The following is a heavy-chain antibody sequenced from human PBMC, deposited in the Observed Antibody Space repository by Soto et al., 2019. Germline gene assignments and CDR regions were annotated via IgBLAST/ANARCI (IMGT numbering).Heavy chain of an antibody. V-gene: IGHV1-69*13. D-gene: IGHD5-12*01. CDR1: GGTFSSYA. Sequence: SVKVSCKASGGTFSSYAISWVRQAPGQGLEWMGGIIPIFGTANYAQKFQGRVTTTADESTSTAYMELSSLRSEDTAVYYYARDRDGYPLFRLDYWGQGTLVTVS. CDR2: IIPIFGTA. CDR3: ARDRDGYPLFRLDY. J-gene: IGHJ4*02.